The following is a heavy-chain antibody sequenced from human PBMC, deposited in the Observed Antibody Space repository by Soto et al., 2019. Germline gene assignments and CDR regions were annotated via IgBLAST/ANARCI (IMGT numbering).Heavy chain of an antibody. CDR3: AKGSEEARQELDY. V-gene: IGHV3-30*18. CDR1: GFTFSNFG. D-gene: IGHD3-3*01. J-gene: IGHJ4*02. Sequence: QVQLVESGGGVVQPGRSLRLSCAASGFTFSNFGMHWVRQAPGKGLEWVAVISSDGSDKYYSDSVKVRFTISRDNSKNTLFLQMNSLRVEDTAVYYCAKGSEEARQELDYWGQGTLVTVSS. CDR2: ISSDGSDK.